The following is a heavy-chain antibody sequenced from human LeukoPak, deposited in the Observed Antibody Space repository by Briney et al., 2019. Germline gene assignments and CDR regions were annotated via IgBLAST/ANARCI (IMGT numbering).Heavy chain of an antibody. CDR3: AREGGSYYWFDY. Sequence: AGGSLRLSCAASGFTFSSYWMSWVRQAPGKGLEWVAKMKQDGSERYYVDSVKGRFTISRDNAKNSLYLQMNSLRAEDTAVYYCAREGGSYYWFDYWGQGTLVTVSS. CDR1: GFTFSSYW. J-gene: IGHJ4*02. D-gene: IGHD1-26*01. V-gene: IGHV3-7*01. CDR2: MKQDGSER.